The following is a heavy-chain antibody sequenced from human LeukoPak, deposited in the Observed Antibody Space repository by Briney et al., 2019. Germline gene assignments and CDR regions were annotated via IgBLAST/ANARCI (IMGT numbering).Heavy chain of an antibody. CDR1: GFTFSSYA. CDR3: ARISSGIAAAGSRQGFDY. Sequence: GGSLRLSCAASGFTFSSYAMHWVRQAPGKGLEWVAVISYDGSNKYYADSVKGRFTISRDNSKNTLYLQMNSLRAEDTAVYYCARISSGIAAAGSRQGFDYWGQGTLVTVSS. J-gene: IGHJ4*02. V-gene: IGHV3-30-3*01. D-gene: IGHD6-13*01. CDR2: ISYDGSNK.